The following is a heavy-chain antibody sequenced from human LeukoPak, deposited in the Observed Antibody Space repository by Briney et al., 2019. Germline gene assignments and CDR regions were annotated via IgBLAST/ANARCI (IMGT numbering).Heavy chain of an antibody. CDR3: ASVYSSSWLEYFQH. CDR1: GGSISSGGYY. CDR2: IYYSGST. Sequence: PSQTLSLTCTVSGGSISSGGYYWGWIRQHPGKGLEWIGYIYYSGSTNYNPSLKSRVTMSVDTSKNQFSLKLSSVTAADTAVYYCASVYSSSWLEYFQHWGQGTLVTVSS. J-gene: IGHJ1*01. V-gene: IGHV4-31*03. D-gene: IGHD6-13*01.